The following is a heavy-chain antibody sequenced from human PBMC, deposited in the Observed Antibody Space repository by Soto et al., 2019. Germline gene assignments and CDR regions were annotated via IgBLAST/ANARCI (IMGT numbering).Heavy chain of an antibody. CDR3: ARDSHVGSGWQLTADY. Sequence: GGSLRLSCAASGFTFSSYGMHWVRQAPGKGLEWVAVIWYDGSNKYYAESVKGRFTISRDNSKNTLYLQMNNLRAEDTAVYYCARDSHVGSGWQLTADYWGQGTLVAVSS. CDR2: IWYDGSNK. CDR1: GFTFSSYG. J-gene: IGHJ4*02. V-gene: IGHV3-33*01. D-gene: IGHD6-19*01.